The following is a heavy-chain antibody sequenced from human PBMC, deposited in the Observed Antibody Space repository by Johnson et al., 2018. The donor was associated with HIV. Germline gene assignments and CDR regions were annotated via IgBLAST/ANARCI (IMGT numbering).Heavy chain of an antibody. V-gene: IGHV3-30*02. CDR2: IRYDGSNK. CDR1: GFTFDDYG. D-gene: IGHD3-10*01. CDR3: ARDRGAGHAFDI. J-gene: IGHJ3*02. Sequence: QVQLVESGGGVVRPGGSLRLSCAASGFTFDDYGMSWVRQAPGKGLEWVAFIRYDGSNKYYADSVKGRFTISRENAKNSLYLQMNSLRAGDTAVYYCARDRGAGHAFDIWGQGTMVTVSS.